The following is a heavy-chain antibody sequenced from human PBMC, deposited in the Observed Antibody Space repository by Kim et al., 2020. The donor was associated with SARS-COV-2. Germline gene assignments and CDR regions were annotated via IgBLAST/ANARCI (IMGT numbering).Heavy chain of an antibody. J-gene: IGHJ4*02. D-gene: IGHD6-13*01. CDR2: IYYSGST. Sequence: SETLSLTCTVSGGSISSYYWSWIRQPPGKGLEWIGYIYYSGSTNYNPSLKSRVTISVDTSKNQFSLKLSSVTAADTAVYYCASYSSSWYYFDYWGQGTLVTVSS. V-gene: IGHV4-59*01. CDR3: ASYSSSWYYFDY. CDR1: GGSISSYY.